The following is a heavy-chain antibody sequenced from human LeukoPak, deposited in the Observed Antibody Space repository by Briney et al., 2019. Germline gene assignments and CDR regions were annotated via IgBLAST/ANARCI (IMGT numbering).Heavy chain of an antibody. CDR2: IYYIGST. CDR3: ARVPTTVTTPLYYYYYGMDV. V-gene: IGHV4-59*01. J-gene: IGHJ6*02. D-gene: IGHD4-4*01. Sequence: SETLSLTCTVSGGSISSYYWSWIRQPPGKGLEWIGNIYYIGSTNYNPSLKSRVTISVDTSKNQFSLKLSSVTAADTAVYYCARVPTTVTTPLYYYYYGMDVWGQGTTVTVSS. CDR1: GGSISSYY.